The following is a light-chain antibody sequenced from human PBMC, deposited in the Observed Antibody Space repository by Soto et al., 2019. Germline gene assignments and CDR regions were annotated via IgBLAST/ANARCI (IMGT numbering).Light chain of an antibody. CDR3: SSQAGSYTLI. Sequence: QSALTQPRSVSGSPGQSVTISCTGTSSDVGGYEYVSWYQQHPGKAPKLIIYDVFKRPSGVPGRFSASKSGNTASLTISGLQADDEADYHCSSQAGSYTLIFGGGTKLTVL. CDR2: DVF. CDR1: SSDVGGYEY. V-gene: IGLV2-11*01. J-gene: IGLJ2*01.